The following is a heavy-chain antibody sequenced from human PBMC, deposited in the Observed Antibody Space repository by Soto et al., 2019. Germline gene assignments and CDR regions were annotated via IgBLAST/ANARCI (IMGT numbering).Heavy chain of an antibody. Sequence: SQTLSLTCAISRDSVSSNSAAWNWIRQSPSRGLEWLGRTYYRSKWYNDYAVSVKSRITINPDTSKNQFSLQLNSATPEDTAVYVGASITLFCLVIVSWGQGTLVTVSS. V-gene: IGHV6-1*01. CDR3: ASITLFCLVIVS. CDR2: TYYRSKWYN. CDR1: RDSVSSNSAA. J-gene: IGHJ4*02. D-gene: IGHD3-9*01.